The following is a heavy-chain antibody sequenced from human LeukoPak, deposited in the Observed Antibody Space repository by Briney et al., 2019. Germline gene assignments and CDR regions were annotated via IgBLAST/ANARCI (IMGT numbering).Heavy chain of an antibody. J-gene: IGHJ6*04. D-gene: IGHD3-9*01. V-gene: IGHV4-61*01. Sequence: SETLSLTCTVSGGSVSSGSYYWSWIRQPPGKGLEWIGYIYYSGSTNYNPSLKSRVTISVDTSKNQFSPKLSSVTAADTAVYYCARDIYDILTGSIYGMDVWGKGTTVTVSS. CDR1: GGSVSSGSYY. CDR2: IYYSGST. CDR3: ARDIYDILTGSIYGMDV.